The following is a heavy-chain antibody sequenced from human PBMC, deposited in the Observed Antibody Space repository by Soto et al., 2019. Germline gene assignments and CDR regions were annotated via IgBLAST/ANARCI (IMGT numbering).Heavy chain of an antibody. Sequence: LSLTCTVSGGSISSGGYYWSWIRQHPGKGLEWIGYIYYSGSTYYNPSLKSRVTISVDTSKNQFSLKLSSVTAADTAVYYCARSYYYDSSGYPPLFDIWGQGTMVTVSS. CDR1: GGSISSGGYY. V-gene: IGHV4-31*03. CDR3: ARSYYYDSSGYPPLFDI. J-gene: IGHJ3*02. D-gene: IGHD3-22*01. CDR2: IYYSGST.